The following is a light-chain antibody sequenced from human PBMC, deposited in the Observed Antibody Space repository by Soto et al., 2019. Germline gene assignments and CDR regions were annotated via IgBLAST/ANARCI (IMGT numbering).Light chain of an antibody. CDR3: QQYGSTPPGS. J-gene: IGKJ2*03. CDR2: GTS. CDR1: QSLASNY. Sequence: DIVLTQSPGTLSLSPGERATLSCRASQSLASNYLAWYQQKPGQAPRLLIYGTSNRAAGIPDRFSGSGSGTEFTVTISKVEPEDFAVYYCQQYGSTPPGSFGRGTKLEIK. V-gene: IGKV3-20*01.